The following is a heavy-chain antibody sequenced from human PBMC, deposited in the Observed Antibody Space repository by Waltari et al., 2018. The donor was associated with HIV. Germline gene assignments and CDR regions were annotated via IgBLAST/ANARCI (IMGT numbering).Heavy chain of an antibody. D-gene: IGHD6-19*01. J-gene: IGHJ4*02. CDR3: ATLGSGSYFDY. V-gene: IGHV4-61*02. CDR1: GGSISSGSYY. CDR2: IYTSGST. Sequence: QVQLQESGPGLVKPSQTLSLTCTVSGGSISSGSYYWSWIRQPAGKGLEWIGRIYTSGSTNYNPSLKRRVTISVDTSKNQFSLKLSSVTAADTAVYYCATLGSGSYFDYWGQGTLVTVSS.